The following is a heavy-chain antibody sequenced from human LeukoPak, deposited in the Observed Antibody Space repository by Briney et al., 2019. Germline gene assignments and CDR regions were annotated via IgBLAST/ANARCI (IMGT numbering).Heavy chain of an antibody. D-gene: IGHD3-10*01. CDR3: GFNYYGSGSRLNDAFDI. J-gene: IGHJ3*02. CDR1: GYTFTSYG. CDR2: ISAYNGNT. Sequence: ASVKVSCKASGYTFTSYGISWVRQAPGQGLEWMGWISAYNGNTNYAQKFQGRVTITADESTSTAYMELSSLRSEDTAVYYCGFNYYGSGSRLNDAFDIWGQGTMVTVSS. V-gene: IGHV1-18*01.